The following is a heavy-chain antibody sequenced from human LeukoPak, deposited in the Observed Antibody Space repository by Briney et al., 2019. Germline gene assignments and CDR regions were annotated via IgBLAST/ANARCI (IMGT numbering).Heavy chain of an antibody. V-gene: IGHV4-59*08. Sequence: SETLSLTCTVSGGSISSYYWSRIRQPPGKGLEWIGYIYYSGSTNYNPSLKSRVTISVDTSKNQFSLKLSSVTAADTAVYYCARTIAVADFNQYYFDYWGQGTLVTVSS. J-gene: IGHJ4*02. CDR2: IYYSGST. CDR1: GGSISSYY. CDR3: ARTIAVADFNQYYFDY. D-gene: IGHD6-19*01.